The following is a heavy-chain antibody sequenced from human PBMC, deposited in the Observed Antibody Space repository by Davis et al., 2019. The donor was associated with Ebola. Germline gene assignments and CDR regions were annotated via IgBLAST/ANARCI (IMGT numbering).Heavy chain of an antibody. CDR2: ISVDGDDT. Sequence: GESLKISCAASGFTFSTNAIAWVRQSPGKWLAWVSVISVDGDDTYYTDSVKGRFTISRDNFKNTLNLQMNSLGVEDTAVYYCAKAVGRAAYYSTYMDVWGKGTMVTVSS. V-gene: IGHV3-23*01. J-gene: IGHJ6*03. CDR3: AKAVGRAAYYSTYMDV. D-gene: IGHD1-26*01. CDR1: GFTFSTNA.